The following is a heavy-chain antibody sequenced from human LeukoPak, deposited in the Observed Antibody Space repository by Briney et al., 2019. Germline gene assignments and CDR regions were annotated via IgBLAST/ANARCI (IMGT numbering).Heavy chain of an antibody. V-gene: IGHV4-4*09. CDR2: IYTSGST. CDR1: GGSISSYY. CDR3: ARLSGTAPQSNYAFDYYYYMDV. D-gene: IGHD4-11*01. Sequence: PSETLSLTCTVSGGSISSYYWSWIRQPPGKGLEWIGYIYTSGSTNYNPSLKSRVTISVDTSKNQFSLKLSSVTAADTAVYYCARLSGTAPQSNYAFDYYYYMDVWGKGTTVTVSS. J-gene: IGHJ6*03.